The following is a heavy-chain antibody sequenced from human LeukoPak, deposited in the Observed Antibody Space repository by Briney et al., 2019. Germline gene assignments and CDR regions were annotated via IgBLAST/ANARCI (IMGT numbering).Heavy chain of an antibody. CDR2: MNPNSGNT. Sequence: ASVKVSCKASGYTFTSYDINWVRQATGQGLEWMGWMNPNSGNTGYAQKFQGRVTMTRNTSISTAYMELSRLRSDDTAVYYCARGPPSVGGYYYGMDVWGQGTTVTVSS. D-gene: IGHD2-15*01. V-gene: IGHV1-8*01. J-gene: IGHJ6*02. CDR3: ARGPPSVGGYYYGMDV. CDR1: GYTFTSYD.